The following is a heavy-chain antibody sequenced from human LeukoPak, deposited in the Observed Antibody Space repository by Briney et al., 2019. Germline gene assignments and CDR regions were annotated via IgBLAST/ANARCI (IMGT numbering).Heavy chain of an antibody. CDR3: ARDRDDILTVYWFDP. D-gene: IGHD3-9*01. CDR1: GYTFTGYY. CDR2: INPNSGGT. Sequence: ASVKVSCKASGYTFTGYYMHRVRQAPGQGLEWMGWINPNSGGTNYAQKFQGRVTMTRDTSISTAYMELSRLRSDDTAVYYCARDRDDILTVYWFDPWGQGTLVTVSS. J-gene: IGHJ5*02. V-gene: IGHV1-2*02.